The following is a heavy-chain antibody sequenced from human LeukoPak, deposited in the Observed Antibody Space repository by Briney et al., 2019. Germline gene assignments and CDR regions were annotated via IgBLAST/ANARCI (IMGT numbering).Heavy chain of an antibody. CDR3: ARYLNVWGSYRRYYFDY. V-gene: IGHV4-34*01. CDR2: INDSGSP. J-gene: IGHJ4*02. CDR1: GGSSRGYY. Sequence: PSETLSLTCAVYGGSSRGYYWNWLWIRQSPGKGLEWIGEINDSGSPNYNPSLKSRVTISENKPLNQFSLRLSSVTAADTAVYYCARYLNVWGSYRRYYFDYWGQGTLVTVSS. D-gene: IGHD3-16*02.